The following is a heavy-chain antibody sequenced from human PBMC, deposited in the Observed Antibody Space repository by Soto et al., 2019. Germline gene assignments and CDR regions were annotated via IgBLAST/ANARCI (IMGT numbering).Heavy chain of an antibody. CDR2: IIPNFDTA. V-gene: IGHV1-69*06. D-gene: IGHD3-22*01. CDR3: ARERRIYYDSSGPLDY. CDR1: GGSFSSYG. J-gene: IGHJ4*02. Sequence: QVQLVQSGAEVKKPGSSVKVSCKASGGSFSSYGITWVRQAPGQGLEWMGGIIPNFDTANYAQRLQGRVTITADNSTSTAYMELSSLRSEDTAVYYCARERRIYYDSSGPLDYWGQGTLVTVSS.